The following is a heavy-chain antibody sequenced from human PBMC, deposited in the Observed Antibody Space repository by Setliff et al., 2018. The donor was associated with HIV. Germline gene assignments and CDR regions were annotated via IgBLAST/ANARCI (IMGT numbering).Heavy chain of an antibody. CDR3: ARISVASRYNSDMDV. Sequence: PGGSLRLSCVASGFTFRTFAMHWVRQAPGKGLEWVSVISYDGSRVAYADSVKGRFTISRDDSKNTLFLQLNSLRPEDTAVYYCARISVASRYNSDMDVWGKGTTVTVSS. V-gene: IGHV3-30*01. D-gene: IGHD5-12*01. CDR1: GFTFRTFA. J-gene: IGHJ6*03. CDR2: ISYDGSRV.